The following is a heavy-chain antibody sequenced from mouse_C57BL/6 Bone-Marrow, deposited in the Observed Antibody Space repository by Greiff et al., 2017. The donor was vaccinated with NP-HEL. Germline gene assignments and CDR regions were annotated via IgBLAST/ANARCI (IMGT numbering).Heavy chain of an antibody. CDR1: GFNIKDYY. CDR2: IDPEDGDT. CDR3: TTASRGGYFDY. J-gene: IGHJ2*01. Sequence: EVQLQQSGAELVRPGASVKLSCTASGFNIKDYYMHWVKQRPEQGLEWIGRIDPEDGDTEYDPKFQGKATMTADTSSNTAYLQLSSLTSEDTAVYYCTTASRGGYFDYWGQGTTLTVSS. D-gene: IGHD1-1*01. V-gene: IGHV14-1*01.